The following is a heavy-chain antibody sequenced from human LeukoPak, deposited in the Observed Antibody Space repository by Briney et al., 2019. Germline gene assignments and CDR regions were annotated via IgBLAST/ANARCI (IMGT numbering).Heavy chain of an antibody. Sequence: GGSLRLSCAASGFTFSDYYMSWIRQAPGKGLEWVSYISSSGSTIYYADSVKGRFTISRDNAKNSLYLQMNSLRAEDTAVYYCAQVGATLARGWPFDYWGQGTLVTVSS. CDR2: ISSSGSTI. J-gene: IGHJ4*02. CDR3: AQVGATLARGWPFDY. D-gene: IGHD1-26*01. V-gene: IGHV3-11*01. CDR1: GFTFSDYY.